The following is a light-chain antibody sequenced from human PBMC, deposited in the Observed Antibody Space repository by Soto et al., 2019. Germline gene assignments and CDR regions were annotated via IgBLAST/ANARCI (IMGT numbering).Light chain of an antibody. CDR3: QHWHDYSWT. CDR1: QSISIW. V-gene: IGKV1-5*03. J-gene: IGKJ1*01. CDR2: KTS. Sequence: DLHMTQSPSTLSASVGDRVTITCRASQSISIWLAWYQQKPGKAPNLLIYKTSSLETGVPSRFSGCGSGTEFTLTISSLQPDDFATYYCQHWHDYSWTFGQGTKVEVK.